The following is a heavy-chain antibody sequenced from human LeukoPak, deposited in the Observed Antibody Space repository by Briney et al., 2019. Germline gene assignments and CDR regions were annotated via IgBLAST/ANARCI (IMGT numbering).Heavy chain of an antibody. V-gene: IGHV3-33*01. CDR1: GFTFSNYG. CDR3: ARLSYDSSGYQYPDY. CDR2: IWYDGSNK. D-gene: IGHD3-22*01. Sequence: PGGSLRLSCAASGFTFSNYGMHWVRQAPGKGLEWVADIWYDGSNKYYADSVKGRFTLSRDNSKNTLFLQMNSLRPEDTAVYFCARLSYDSSGYQYPDYWGQGTLVTVSS. J-gene: IGHJ4*02.